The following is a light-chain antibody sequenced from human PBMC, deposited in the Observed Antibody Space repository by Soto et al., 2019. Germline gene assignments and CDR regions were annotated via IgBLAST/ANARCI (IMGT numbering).Light chain of an antibody. CDR2: EVS. CDR3: SSYTSSSTYG. CDR1: SSDVGGYNY. Sequence: QSVLTPPASVSGSPGQSITVSCTGTSSDVGGYNYVSWYQQHPGKAPKLMIYEVSNRPSGVSNRFSGSKSGNTASLTISGLQAEDEADYYCSSYTSSSTYGFGTGTKVTVL. V-gene: IGLV2-14*01. J-gene: IGLJ1*01.